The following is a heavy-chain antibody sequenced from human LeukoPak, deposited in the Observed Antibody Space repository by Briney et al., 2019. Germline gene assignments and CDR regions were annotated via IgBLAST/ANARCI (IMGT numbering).Heavy chain of an antibody. J-gene: IGHJ4*02. CDR3: ARDREDGYNYYDY. Sequence: GGSLRLSCAASGFTVSSNYMSWVRQAPGKGLEWVSVIYSGGSTYYADSVKGRFTISRDNSKNTLYLQMNSLGAEDTAVYYCARDREDGYNYYDYWGQGTLVTVSS. CDR2: IYSGGST. V-gene: IGHV3-53*01. D-gene: IGHD5-24*01. CDR1: GFTVSSNY.